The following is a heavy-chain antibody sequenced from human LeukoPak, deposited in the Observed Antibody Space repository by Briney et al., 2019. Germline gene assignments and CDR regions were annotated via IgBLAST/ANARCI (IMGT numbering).Heavy chain of an antibody. CDR1: GGTFSSYA. CDR2: IIPIFGTA. V-gene: IGHV1-69*13. CDR3: ARGRIVGATPDAFDI. D-gene: IGHD1-26*01. Sequence: SVKLSCKASGGTFSSYAISWVRQAPGQGLEWMGGIIPIFGTANYAQKFQGRVTITADESTSTAYMELSSLRSEDTAVYYCARGRIVGATPDAFDIWGQGTMVTVSS. J-gene: IGHJ3*02.